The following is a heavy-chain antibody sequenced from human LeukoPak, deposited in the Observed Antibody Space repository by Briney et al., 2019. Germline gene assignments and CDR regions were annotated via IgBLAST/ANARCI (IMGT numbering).Heavy chain of an antibody. D-gene: IGHD3-16*01. Sequence: RGESLKISCKGSGYSFTSYWIGWVRQMPGKGLEWMGIIYPADSHTRYSPSFHGQVTISADKSINTAYLQWSSLKASDTAVYYCASQSLTSPPYYFDYWGQGTLVTVSS. CDR2: IYPADSHT. V-gene: IGHV5-51*01. CDR3: ASQSLTSPPYYFDY. J-gene: IGHJ4*02. CDR1: GYSFTSYW.